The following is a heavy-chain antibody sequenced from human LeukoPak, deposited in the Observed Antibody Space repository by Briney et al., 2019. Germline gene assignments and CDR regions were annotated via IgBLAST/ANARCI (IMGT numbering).Heavy chain of an antibody. J-gene: IGHJ4*02. CDR2: VFNNGGT. D-gene: IGHD5-12*01. Sequence: SETLSLTCTASGGSIGSYHWNWIRQPSGKGLEWIGIVFNNGGTKHNPSLKSRVAISVDTSKNQFALKLTSVTAADTAVYYCVASYGGYVLDYWGQGALVIVSS. CDR1: GGSIGSYH. V-gene: IGHV4-59*01. CDR3: VASYGGYVLDY.